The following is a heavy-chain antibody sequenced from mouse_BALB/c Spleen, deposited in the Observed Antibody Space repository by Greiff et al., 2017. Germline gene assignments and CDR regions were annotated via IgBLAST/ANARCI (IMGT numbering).Heavy chain of an antibody. CDR1: GYTFTSYT. V-gene: IGHV1-4*01. CDR3: ARRGTWEGFAY. D-gene: IGHD3-3*01. CDR2: INPSSGYT. Sequence: VQLVESGAELARPGASVKMSCKASGYTFTSYTMHWVKQRPGQGLEWIGYINPSSGYTNYNQKFKDKATLTADKSSSTAYMQLSSLTSEDSAVYYCARRGTWEGFAYWGQGTLVTVSA. J-gene: IGHJ3*01.